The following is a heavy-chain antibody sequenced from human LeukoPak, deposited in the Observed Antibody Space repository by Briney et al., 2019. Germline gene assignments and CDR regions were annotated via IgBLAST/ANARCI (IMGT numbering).Heavy chain of an antibody. D-gene: IGHD6-19*01. Sequence: GGSLRLSCADSGFSFSSYEMNWVRQAPGKGLEWISYISSSGSITFYADSEKGRFTISRDNARNSLFLQMNSLRAEDTAVYYCARVAVADYYYYYGMDVWGQGTTVTVSS. V-gene: IGHV3-48*03. J-gene: IGHJ6*02. CDR3: ARVAVADYYYYYGMDV. CDR2: ISSSGSIT. CDR1: GFSFSSYE.